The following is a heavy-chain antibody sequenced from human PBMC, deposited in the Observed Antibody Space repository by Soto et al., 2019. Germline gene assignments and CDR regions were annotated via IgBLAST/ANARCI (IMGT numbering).Heavy chain of an antibody. CDR1: GYTFTIYD. V-gene: IGHV1-8*01. J-gene: IGHJ4*02. CDR3: ARGYCSGGSCYHVFDY. Sequence: GASVNVSCKASGYTFTIYDINWVRQATGQGLEWMGWMNPNSGNTGYAQKFQGRVTMTRNTSISTAYMELSSLRSEDTAVYYCARGYCSGGSCYHVFDYWGQGTLVTVSS. D-gene: IGHD2-15*01. CDR2: MNPNSGNT.